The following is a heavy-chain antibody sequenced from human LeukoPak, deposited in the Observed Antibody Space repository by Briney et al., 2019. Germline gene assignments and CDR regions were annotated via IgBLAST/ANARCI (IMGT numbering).Heavy chain of an antibody. Sequence: PGGSLRLSCAASGFTFSSYAMSWVRQAPRKGLEWVSAISGSGGSTYYADSVKGRFTISRDNSKNTLYLQMNSLRAEDTAVYYCAKHTYYYDSSGYYQYYFDYWGQGTLVTVSS. V-gene: IGHV3-23*01. CDR3: AKHTYYYDSSGYYQYYFDY. J-gene: IGHJ4*02. CDR2: ISGSGGST. D-gene: IGHD3-22*01. CDR1: GFTFSSYA.